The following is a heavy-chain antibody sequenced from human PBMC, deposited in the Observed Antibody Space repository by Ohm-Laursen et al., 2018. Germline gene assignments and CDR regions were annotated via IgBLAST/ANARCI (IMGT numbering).Heavy chain of an antibody. CDR1: GFTFSSYG. CDR3: AKGTLGVIVHYYDSSGHYDY. D-gene: IGHD3-22*01. V-gene: IGHV3-30*18. Sequence: SLRLSCTASGFTFSSYGMHWVRQAPGKGLEWVAVISYDGSNKYYADSVKGRFTISRDNSKNTLYLQMNSLRAEDTAVYYCAKGTLGVIVHYYDSSGHYDYWGRGTLVTVSS. CDR2: ISYDGSNK. J-gene: IGHJ4*02.